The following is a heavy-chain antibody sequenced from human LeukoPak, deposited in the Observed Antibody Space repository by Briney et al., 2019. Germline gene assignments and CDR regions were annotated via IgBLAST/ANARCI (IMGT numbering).Heavy chain of an antibody. CDR3: ARSHDYGHFDY. V-gene: IGHV4-30-2*01. D-gene: IGHD4/OR15-4a*01. CDR1: GGSISSGGYS. CDR2: IYHSGST. Sequence: PSETLSLTCAASGGSISSGGYSWSWIRQPPGKGLEWIGYIYHSGSTYYNPSLKSRVTISVDRSKNQFSLKLSSVTAADTAVYYCARSHDYGHFDYWGQGTLVTVSS. J-gene: IGHJ4*02.